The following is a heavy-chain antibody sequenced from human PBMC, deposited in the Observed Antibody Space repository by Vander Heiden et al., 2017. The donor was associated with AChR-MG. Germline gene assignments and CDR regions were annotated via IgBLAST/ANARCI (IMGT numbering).Heavy chain of an antibody. D-gene: IGHD6-6*01. CDR2: FYYGGST. Sequence: QAQLQESGSGLVKPTETLSLTFAVSGYSFSRGYYWGWIRQPPGKGLEWIGSFYYGGSTYYNASLKNRVTISVDMSKNQFSLKLSSVTAADTAVYYCARGVGSSDIDFWGQGTLVTVSS. J-gene: IGHJ4*02. CDR3: ARGVGSSDIDF. CDR1: GYSFSRGYY. V-gene: IGHV4-38-2*01.